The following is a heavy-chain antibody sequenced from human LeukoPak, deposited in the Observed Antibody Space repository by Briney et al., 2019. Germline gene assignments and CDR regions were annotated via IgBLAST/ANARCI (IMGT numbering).Heavy chain of an antibody. J-gene: IGHJ3*02. D-gene: IGHD3-10*01. V-gene: IGHV3-23*01. CDR1: GFTFSSYA. CDR2: ISGSGGST. CDR3: AKDRAPYGSGSYVDAFDI. Sequence: PGGSLRLSCAASGFTFSSYAMSLVRQAPGKGLEWVSAISGSGGSTYYADSVKGRLTISRDNSKNTLYLQMNSLRAEDTAVYYCAKDRAPYGSGSYVDAFDIWGQGTMVTVSS.